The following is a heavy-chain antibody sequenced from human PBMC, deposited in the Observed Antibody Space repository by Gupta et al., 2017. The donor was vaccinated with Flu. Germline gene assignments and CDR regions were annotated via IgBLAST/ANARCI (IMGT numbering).Heavy chain of an antibody. D-gene: IGHD3-22*01. Sequence: EVRLLESGGGLVQPGGSLRLSCAASGFIFGNYAMTWVRRAPGKGLEWISTISTNGGGTWYADSVKGRFTISRDNSKNTLYLQMNSLGAEDTAVYSCGKEYDDSPHWFDPWGQGTLVTVSS. CDR1: GFIFGNYA. V-gene: IGHV3-23*01. CDR3: GKEYDDSPHWFDP. CDR2: ISTNGGGT. J-gene: IGHJ5*02.